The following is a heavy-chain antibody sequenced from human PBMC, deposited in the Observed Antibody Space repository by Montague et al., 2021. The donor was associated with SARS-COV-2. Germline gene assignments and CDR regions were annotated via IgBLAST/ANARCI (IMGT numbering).Heavy chain of an antibody. J-gene: IGHJ6*03. D-gene: IGHD3-10*01. Sequence: SETLSLTCAVHGTSFSGYYWNWIRQPPGKGLGWIGEINHGGSTKYSPSLKSRLTISADTSKNQFSLKLTSVAAADTAVYYCARLRDGVVPSPILGVGPYYSYYYKDVWGRGTTVTVSS. CDR2: INHGGST. V-gene: IGHV4-34*01. CDR1: GTSFSGYY. CDR3: ARLRDGVVPSPILGVGPYYSYYYKDV.